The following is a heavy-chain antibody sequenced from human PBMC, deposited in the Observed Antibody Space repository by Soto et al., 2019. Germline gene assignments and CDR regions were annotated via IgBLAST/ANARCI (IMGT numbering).Heavy chain of an antibody. CDR1: GFIFISYN. Sequence: WGSLRLSCAASGFIFISYNFNFFRHASFKWLEWVSYISSSGNTIYYSDSVKGRFTFSRDNGKNSLFLQMNSLREEDTAVYYCARDRGVGTPDSFDIWGQGTMVTVSS. J-gene: IGHJ3*02. CDR3: ARDRGVGTPDSFDI. V-gene: IGHV3-48*02. CDR2: ISSSGNTI. D-gene: IGHD3-3*01.